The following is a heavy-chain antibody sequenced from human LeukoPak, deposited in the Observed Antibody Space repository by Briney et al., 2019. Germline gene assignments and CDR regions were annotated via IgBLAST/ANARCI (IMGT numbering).Heavy chain of an antibody. CDR1: GGSISSSSYY. D-gene: IGHD3-3*01. CDR2: IYYSGST. Sequence: PSETLSLTCTVSGGSISSSSYYWGWIRQPPGKGLEWIGSIYYSGSTYYNPSLKSRVTISVDTSKNQFSLKLSSVTAADMAVYYCASGPAYYDFWSGYYTGYYFDYWGQGTLVTVSS. V-gene: IGHV4-39*07. J-gene: IGHJ4*02. CDR3: ASGPAYYDFWSGYYTGYYFDY.